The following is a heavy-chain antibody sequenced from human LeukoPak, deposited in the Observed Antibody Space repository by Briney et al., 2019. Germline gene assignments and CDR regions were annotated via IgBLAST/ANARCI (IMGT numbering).Heavy chain of an antibody. J-gene: IGHJ4*02. Sequence: GGSLRLSCAASGFTFSSYSMNWVRQAPGKGLEWVSFIISDSSAIYYADPVKGRFTISRDNAENSLYLQMNSLRDEDTAVYYCARAPLVRGVIPPFDYWGQGALVSVSS. D-gene: IGHD3-10*01. CDR1: GFTFSSYS. V-gene: IGHV3-48*02. CDR2: IISDSSAI. CDR3: ARAPLVRGVIPPFDY.